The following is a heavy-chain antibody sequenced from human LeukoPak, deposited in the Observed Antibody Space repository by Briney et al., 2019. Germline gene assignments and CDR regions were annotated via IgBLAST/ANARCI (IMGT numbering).Heavy chain of an antibody. CDR3: VRGDYGDYVFDY. Sequence: PSQTLSLTCTVSGGSISSGGYYWSWIRQHPGKGLEWIGYIYYSGSTYYNPSLKSRVAISVDTSKNQFSLKLSSVTAADTAVYYCVRGDYGDYVFDYWGQGTLVTVSS. CDR2: IYYSGST. CDR1: GGSISSGGYY. J-gene: IGHJ4*02. D-gene: IGHD4-17*01. V-gene: IGHV4-31*03.